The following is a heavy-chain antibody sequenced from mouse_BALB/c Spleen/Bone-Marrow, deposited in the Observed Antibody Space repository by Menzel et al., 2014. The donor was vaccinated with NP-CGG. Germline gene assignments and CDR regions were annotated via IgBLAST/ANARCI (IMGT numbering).Heavy chain of an antibody. CDR3: ARWGYGNYFYAMDY. CDR2: IDPANGNT. J-gene: IGHJ4*01. CDR1: GFNIKDTY. Sequence: EVQLQQSGAELVKPGASVKLSCTASGFNIKDTYMHWVKQRPEQGLEWIGRIDPANGNTKYDPKFQGKATITADTSSNTAYLQLSSLTSEDTAVYYCARWGYGNYFYAMDYWGHEPQSPSPQ. D-gene: IGHD2-1*01. V-gene: IGHV14-3*02.